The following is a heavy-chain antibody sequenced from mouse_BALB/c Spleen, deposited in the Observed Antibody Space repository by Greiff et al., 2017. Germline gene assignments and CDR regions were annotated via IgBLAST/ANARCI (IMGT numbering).Heavy chain of an antibody. CDR3: ARGGNSAMDF. J-gene: IGHJ4*01. D-gene: IGHD2-1*01. V-gene: IGHV1S34*01. CDR1: GYSFTGYY. Sequence: LVKTGASVKISCKASGYSFTGYYMHWVKQGHGKSLEWIGYISCYNGATSYNQMCKGKATFTVDTSSSTAYMQFNSLTSEDSAVYYCARGGNSAMDFWGQGTSVTVSS. CDR2: ISCYNGAT.